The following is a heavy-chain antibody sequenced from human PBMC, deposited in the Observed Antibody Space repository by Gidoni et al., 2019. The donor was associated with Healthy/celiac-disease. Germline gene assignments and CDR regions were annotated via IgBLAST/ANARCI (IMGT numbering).Heavy chain of an antibody. D-gene: IGHD3-9*01. Sequence: EVQLLESGGGLVQPGGSLRLSCAASGFTFSSYAMSWVRQAPGKGLEWVAAISGSGGSTYYADAVKGRFTSARDNAKNTLYLQMNSLRAEDTAVYYCASGGPDILVSFDYWGQGTLVTVSS. CDR1: GFTFSSYA. J-gene: IGHJ4*02. V-gene: IGHV3-23*01. CDR2: ISGSGGST. CDR3: ASGGPDILVSFDY.